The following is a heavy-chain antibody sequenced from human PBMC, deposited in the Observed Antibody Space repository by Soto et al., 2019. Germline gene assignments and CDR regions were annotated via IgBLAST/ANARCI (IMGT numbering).Heavy chain of an antibody. CDR2: INAGNGNT. CDR1: GYTFNSYA. Sequence: ASVKVSCKASGYTFNSYAMHWVRQAPGQRLEWMGWINAGNGNTKYSQKFQGRVTITRDTSASTAYMELSSLRSEDTAVYYCARDTDFLGSFNYGGRETLLTVP. J-gene: IGHJ4*02. V-gene: IGHV1-3*01. D-gene: IGHD3-3*01. CDR3: ARDTDFLGSFNY.